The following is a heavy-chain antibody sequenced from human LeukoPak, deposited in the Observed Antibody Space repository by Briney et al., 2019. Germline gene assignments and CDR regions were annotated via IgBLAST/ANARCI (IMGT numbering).Heavy chain of an antibody. CDR3: AREIAVAGTHNWFDP. CDR1: GYTFTAYY. V-gene: IGHV1-2*02. CDR2: INPNSGGT. D-gene: IGHD6-19*01. Sequence: ASVKVSCKASGYTFTAYYMHSVPQSPGPRLKWMGGINPNSGGTNYAEKFQGRVTMNRDTSISTAYMELSRLRSDDTAVYYCAREIAVAGTHNWFDPWGQGTLVTVSS. J-gene: IGHJ5*02.